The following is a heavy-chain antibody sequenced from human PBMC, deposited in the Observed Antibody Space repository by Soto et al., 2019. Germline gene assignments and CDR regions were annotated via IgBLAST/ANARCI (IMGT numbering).Heavy chain of an antibody. V-gene: IGHV3-33*01. J-gene: IGHJ6*02. D-gene: IGHD3-16*01. CDR1: AFTFSSLG. Sequence: GGSLRLSCAASAFTFSSLGIHGVRQASGQRLESVAVIWYDASNKYYAHSVKGRFTISRDNSKNTLYLQMNSLRAEDTAVYYCARDYTFGAVSYYYYGMDGWGQGTTVTVSS. CDR2: IWYDASNK. CDR3: ARDYTFGAVSYYYYGMDG.